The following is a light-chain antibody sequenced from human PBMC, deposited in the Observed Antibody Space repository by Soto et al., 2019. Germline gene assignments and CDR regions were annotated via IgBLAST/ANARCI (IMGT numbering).Light chain of an antibody. Sequence: QSALTQPASVSGSPGQSITISCTGTSSDVGSYKFVSWFQHHPGRPPKLMIYEGSKRPSGVSNRFSGSKSGNTASLTISGLQTEDEADYYCCSYAGRSTFIFGGGTKVTVL. CDR2: EGS. V-gene: IGLV2-23*03. CDR3: CSYAGRSTFI. CDR1: SSDVGSYKF. J-gene: IGLJ2*01.